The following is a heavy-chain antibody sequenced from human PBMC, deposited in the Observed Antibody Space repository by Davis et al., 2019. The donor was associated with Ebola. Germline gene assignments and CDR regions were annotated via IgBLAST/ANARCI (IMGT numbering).Heavy chain of an antibody. D-gene: IGHD3-10*01. CDR3: ARGWFRESGYYYYYGMDV. CDR1: GGSFSGYY. V-gene: IGHV4-34*01. J-gene: IGHJ6*02. CDR2: IYHSGST. Sequence: GSLRLSCAVYGGSFSGYYWSWTRQPPGKGPGWTGEIYHSGSTNYNPSLKSRVTISVDTSKNQFSLKLSSVTAADTAVYYCARGWFRESGYYYYYGMDVWGQGTTVTVSS.